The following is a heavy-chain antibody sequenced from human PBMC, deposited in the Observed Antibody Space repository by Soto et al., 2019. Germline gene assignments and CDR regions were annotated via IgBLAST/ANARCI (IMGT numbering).Heavy chain of an antibody. CDR1: GGSFSAYY. V-gene: IGHV4-34*01. CDR2: INRSGST. Sequence: QVQLQQRGAGLLKPSETLSLTCAVYGGSFSAYYWSWIRQPPGKGLEWIGEINRSGSTNYNPAIKSRVTMSVDTPKNQFSLKLSSVTAADTAVYYCARWSGGMGIPNFSYYLDVWGKGTTVTVSS. D-gene: IGHD3-10*01. J-gene: IGHJ6*03. CDR3: ARWSGGMGIPNFSYYLDV.